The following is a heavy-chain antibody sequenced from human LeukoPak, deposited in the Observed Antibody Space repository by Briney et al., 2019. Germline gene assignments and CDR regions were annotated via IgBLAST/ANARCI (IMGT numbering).Heavy chain of an antibody. Sequence: ASVKVSCKTSGGTFSTYGISWVRQAPGQGLEWLGGIIPVFGVTDYAQKFQGRVTISADESTSTAYMELSSLRSEDTAVYYCASTLNGGNNWFDPWGQGTLVTVSS. D-gene: IGHD4-23*01. CDR3: ASTLNGGNNWFDP. J-gene: IGHJ5*02. V-gene: IGHV1-69*13. CDR2: IIPVFGVT. CDR1: GGTFSTYG.